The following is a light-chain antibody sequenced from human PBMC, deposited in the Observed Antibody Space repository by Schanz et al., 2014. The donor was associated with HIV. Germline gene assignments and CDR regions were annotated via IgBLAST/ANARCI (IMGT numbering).Light chain of an antibody. Sequence: EVVLTQSPATLSVSPGERATLSCRASQSVSSNLAWYQQKPGQAPRLLIYGASSRASGIPVRFSGSGAGTDFTQHISRLEPEDVAVYYCQQYGSFFSFGGGTKVEIK. V-gene: IGKV3-20*01. CDR1: QSVSSN. CDR3: QQYGSFFS. J-gene: IGKJ4*01. CDR2: GAS.